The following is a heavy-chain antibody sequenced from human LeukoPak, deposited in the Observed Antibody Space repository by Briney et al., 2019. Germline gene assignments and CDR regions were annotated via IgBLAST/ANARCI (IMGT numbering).Heavy chain of an antibody. V-gene: IGHV4-4*07. D-gene: IGHD2-2*01. CDR2: FYNSGCT. Sequence: SETLSLTCTVSGGSFSSYYWSWIRQPAGKGLEWIGRFYNSGCTNYNPSLKSRVTMSVDTSKNQFSLKLSSVTAADTAVYYCARDRVHYCSSTSCYGGWWFDPWGQGTLVTVS. CDR1: GGSFSSYY. J-gene: IGHJ5*02. CDR3: ARDRVHYCSSTSCYGGWWFDP.